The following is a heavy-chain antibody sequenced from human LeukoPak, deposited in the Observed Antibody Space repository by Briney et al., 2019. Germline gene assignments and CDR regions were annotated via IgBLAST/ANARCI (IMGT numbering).Heavy chain of an antibody. D-gene: IGHD3-16*02. J-gene: IGHJ4*02. CDR1: GFTFSSYW. Sequence: GGSLRLSCAASGFTFSSYWMSWVRQAPGKELEWVANIKQDGSEKYYVDSVKGRFTISRDNAKNSLYLQMNSLRAEDTAVYYCARDRREDYVWGSYRYYFDYWGQGTLVTVSS. CDR3: ARDRREDYVWGSYRYYFDY. V-gene: IGHV3-7*01. CDR2: IKQDGSEK.